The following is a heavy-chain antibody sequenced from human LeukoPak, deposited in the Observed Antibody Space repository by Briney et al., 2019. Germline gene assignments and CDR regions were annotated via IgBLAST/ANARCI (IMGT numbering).Heavy chain of an antibody. CDR1: GYTFTSYY. CDR2: INPSGGST. D-gene: IGHD4-23*01. J-gene: IGHJ3*02. V-gene: IGHV1-46*01. Sequence: ASVKVSCKASGYTFTSYYMHWVRQAPGQGLEWMGIINPSGGSTSYAQKFQGRVTMTRDTSTSTVYMELSRLRSDDTAVYYCARDPDDYGGNAPRYAFDIWGQGTMVTVSS. CDR3: ARDPDDYGGNAPRYAFDI.